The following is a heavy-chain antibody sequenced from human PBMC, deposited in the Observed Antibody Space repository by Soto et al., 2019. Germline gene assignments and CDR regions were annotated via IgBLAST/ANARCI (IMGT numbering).Heavy chain of an antibody. V-gene: IGHV4-39*01. CDR2: IYHSWST. Sequence: PSETLSITCTVSVFSIRFTYYFWGWIRQPPGKALEWIASIYHSWSTYYNPSLKSRVTMSVDTSNNQFALTLNSVTAADTAVYFCARDSGWFDPWGQGTLVTVSS. CDR1: VFSIRFTYYF. J-gene: IGHJ5*02. CDR3: ARDSGWFDP. D-gene: IGHD7-27*01.